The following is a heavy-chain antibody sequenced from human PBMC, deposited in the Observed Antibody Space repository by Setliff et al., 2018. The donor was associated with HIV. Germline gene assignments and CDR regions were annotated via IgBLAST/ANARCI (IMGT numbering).Heavy chain of an antibody. Sequence: GASLKISCNGSGYSFTTYWIGWVRQMPGNGLEWMGIIYPGDSDTKYSPSFQGQVTSSVDKSIRTASLQWSSLKASDTAMYYCAGHMRLYSGYEIDAFDIWGQGTMVTVSS. CDR1: GYSFTTYW. D-gene: IGHD5-12*01. V-gene: IGHV5-51*01. J-gene: IGHJ3*02. CDR3: AGHMRLYSGYEIDAFDI. CDR2: IYPGDSDT.